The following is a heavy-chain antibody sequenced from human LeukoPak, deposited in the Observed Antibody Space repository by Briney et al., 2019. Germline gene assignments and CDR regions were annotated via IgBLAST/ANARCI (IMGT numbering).Heavy chain of an antibody. CDR3: ARTLVVVMYYGMDV. Sequence: GGSLRLSCAASGFTFSSYAMHWVRQAPGKGLEWVAVISYDGSNKYYADSVKGRFTISGDNSKNTLYLQMNSLRAEDTAVYYCARTLVVVMYYGMDVWGQGTTVTVSS. D-gene: IGHD3-22*01. CDR2: ISYDGSNK. J-gene: IGHJ6*02. CDR1: GFTFSSYA. V-gene: IGHV3-30-3*01.